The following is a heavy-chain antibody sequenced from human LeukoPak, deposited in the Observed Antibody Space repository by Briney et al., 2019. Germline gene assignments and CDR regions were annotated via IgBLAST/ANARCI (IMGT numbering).Heavy chain of an antibody. CDR2: INNDGSTT. D-gene: IGHD6-19*01. Sequence: PGGSLRLSCTASGFTFSSYWMHWVRQAPGKGLVWVSRINNDGSTTNYVDSVKSRFTISRDNAKNTLYLQMNSLRAEDTAKYYCARDPSAVAGYFDYWGQGSLVTVSS. J-gene: IGHJ4*02. CDR3: ARDPSAVAGYFDY. CDR1: GFTFSSYW. V-gene: IGHV3-74*01.